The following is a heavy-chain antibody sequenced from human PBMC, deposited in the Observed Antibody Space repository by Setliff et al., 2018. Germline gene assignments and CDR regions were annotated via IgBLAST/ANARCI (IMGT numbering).Heavy chain of an antibody. Sequence: SETCPSPALSLVAPSVNTTGLGSGSPPGRDWSGLGVSISGSTNYNPSLKSRVAISVDTSKNKFSLRLRSVTAADTAVYYCAKEGYYDHFGYYHYYFDFWGQGTLVTVSS. D-gene: IGHD3-22*01. V-gene: IGHV4-4*07. CDR3: AKEGYYDHFGYYHYYFDF. CDR2: SISGST. CDR1: VAPSVNTT. J-gene: IGHJ4*02.